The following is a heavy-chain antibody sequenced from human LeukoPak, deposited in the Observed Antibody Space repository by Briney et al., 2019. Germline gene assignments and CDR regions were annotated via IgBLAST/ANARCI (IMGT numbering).Heavy chain of an antibody. V-gene: IGHV6-1*01. CDR2: TYCRSKWYK. D-gene: IGHD6-19*01. J-gene: IGHJ6*02. Sequence: SESPSITSSVSGDSASSNIAAGKWLRPSPSRGLGCLGRTYCRSKWYKDYAVAVKSRITIKPDKSKNQFTLQLTSGTPEDTAVYYSARDAYSRGWFGMDVWGQGTTVTVSS. CDR3: ARDAYSRGWFGMDV. CDR1: GDSASSNIAA.